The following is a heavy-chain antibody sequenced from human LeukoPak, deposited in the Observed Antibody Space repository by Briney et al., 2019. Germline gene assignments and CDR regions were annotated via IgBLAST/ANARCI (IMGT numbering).Heavy chain of an antibody. CDR2: ISYDGSTK. J-gene: IGHJ4*02. CDR3: SEGYGTFDY. D-gene: IGHD5-18*01. CDR1: GFTFSTYG. Sequence: GGSLRLSCTASGFTFSTYGMHWVRQAPGKGLEWVTLISYDGSTKYYSDSVKGRFTLSRDNSKNTLYLQMNSLKTEDTAVYYCSEGYGTFDYWGQGTLVTVSS. V-gene: IGHV3-30*03.